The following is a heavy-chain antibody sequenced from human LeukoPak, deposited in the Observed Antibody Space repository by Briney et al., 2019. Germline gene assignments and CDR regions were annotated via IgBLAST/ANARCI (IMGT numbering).Heavy chain of an antibody. J-gene: IGHJ6*03. CDR1: GFTFSSYG. D-gene: IGHD4-11*01. CDR2: IWYDGSNK. V-gene: IGHV3-33*01. Sequence: QPGRSLRLSCAASGFTFSSYGMHWVRQAPGKGLEWVAVIWYDGSNKYYADSVKGRFTISRDNSKNTLYLQMNSLRAEDTAVYYCARDCRSNNYYYYYMDVWGKGTTVTVSS. CDR3: ARDCRSNNYYYYYMDV.